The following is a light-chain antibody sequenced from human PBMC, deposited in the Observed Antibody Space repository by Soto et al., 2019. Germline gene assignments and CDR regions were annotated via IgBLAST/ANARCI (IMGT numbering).Light chain of an antibody. CDR2: GAS. CDR3: QQYGSSPRT. Sequence: ETVLTQSPGTVSLSPGERATLSCRASQSVSSSYLAWYQQKPGQAPRLLIYGASSRATGIPDRFSGSVSGTDFTLTISRLEPEDGEVYDGQQYGSSPRTFGQGTKVDIK. CDR1: QSVSSSY. V-gene: IGKV3-20*01. J-gene: IGKJ1*01.